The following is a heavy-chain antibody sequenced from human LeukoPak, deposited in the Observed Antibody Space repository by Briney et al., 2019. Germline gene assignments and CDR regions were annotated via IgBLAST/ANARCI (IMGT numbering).Heavy chain of an antibody. CDR2: TRYRSTWNT. D-gene: IGHD7-27*01. V-gene: IGHV6-1*01. CDR1: GDSVSSKSVS. Sequence: SQTLSLTCAISGDSVSSKSVSWNWIRQSPSGGLEYLGRTRYRSTWNTFYSSSVEGRITINADTSRNQVSLRLNSVTPEDTALYYCVRDFNWAFDYWGQGILVTVSS. CDR3: VRDFNWAFDY. J-gene: IGHJ4*02.